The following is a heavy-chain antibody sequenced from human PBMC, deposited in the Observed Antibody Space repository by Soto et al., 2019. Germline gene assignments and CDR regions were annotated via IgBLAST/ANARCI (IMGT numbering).Heavy chain of an antibody. J-gene: IGHJ4*02. CDR2: IKSKTDGGTT. CDR3: AAAVAGVFDY. CDR1: GFTFSNAW. Sequence: GGSLRLSCAASGFTFSNAWMSWVRQAPAKGLEWVDRIKSKTDGGTTDYAAHVKGRFTISRDDSNNTLYLRMNSLNTEDTAVYYCAAAVAGVFDYWGRGTLVTVSS. D-gene: IGHD6-19*01. V-gene: IGHV3-15*01.